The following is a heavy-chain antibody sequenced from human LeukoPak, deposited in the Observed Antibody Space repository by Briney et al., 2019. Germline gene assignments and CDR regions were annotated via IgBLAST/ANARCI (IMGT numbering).Heavy chain of an antibody. D-gene: IGHD1-26*01. V-gene: IGHV4-4*07. CDR2: IYTSGST. J-gene: IGHJ4*02. CDR1: GGSISSYY. CDR3: ARDVPGGSWELHYYFDY. Sequence: PSETLSLTCTVSGGSISSYYWSWIRQPAGKGLEWIGRIYTSGSTNYNPSLKSRVTMSVDTSKNQFSLKLSSVTAADTAVYYCARDVPGGSWELHYYFDYWGQGTLVIVSS.